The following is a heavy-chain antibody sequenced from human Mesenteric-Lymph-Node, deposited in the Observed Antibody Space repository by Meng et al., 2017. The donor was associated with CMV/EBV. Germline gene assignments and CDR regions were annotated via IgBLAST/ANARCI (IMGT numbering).Heavy chain of an antibody. V-gene: IGHV1-69*10. CDR3: ARGKVVPAAKYYFDY. Sequence: AGGTFGSYAISWVRQDPGQGPEWMGGSIPIIGIANYAQKFQGRVTITADKSTGTAYMELSRQRSEDTAVYYCARGKVVPAAKYYFDYWGQGTLVTVSS. CDR1: GGTFGSYA. CDR2: SIPIIGIA. J-gene: IGHJ4*02. D-gene: IGHD2-2*01.